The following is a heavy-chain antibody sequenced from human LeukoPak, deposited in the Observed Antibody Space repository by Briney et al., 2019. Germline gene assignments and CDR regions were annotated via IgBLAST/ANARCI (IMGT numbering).Heavy chain of an antibody. D-gene: IGHD2-15*01. CDR1: GFSVSNNY. J-gene: IGHJ4*02. CDR2: IYSGGST. V-gene: IGHV3-53*01. Sequence: PGGSLRLSCAASGFSVSNNYMIWVRQAPGKGLEWVSIIYSGGSTYYADSVKGRFTISRDNSKNTLYLQMNSLRAEDTAVYYCAKNPQRVVVALYYFDYWGQGTLVTVSS. CDR3: AKNPQRVVVALYYFDY.